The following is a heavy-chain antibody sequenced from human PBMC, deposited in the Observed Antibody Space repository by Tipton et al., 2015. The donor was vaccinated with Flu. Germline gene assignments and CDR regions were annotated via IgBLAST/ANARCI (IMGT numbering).Heavy chain of an antibody. CDR1: GFTFSNYG. V-gene: IGHV3-33*01. CDR3: ARDRDGYNKNYFDY. J-gene: IGHJ4*02. CDR2: IWNDGSNK. D-gene: IGHD5-24*01. Sequence: RSLRLSCAASGFTFSNYGMHWVRQAPGKGLEWVAFIWNDGSNKYCADSVKGRFTISRDQSKNTLYLQMSGLSPDDTALYYCARDRDGYNKNYFDYWGQGTLVTVSS.